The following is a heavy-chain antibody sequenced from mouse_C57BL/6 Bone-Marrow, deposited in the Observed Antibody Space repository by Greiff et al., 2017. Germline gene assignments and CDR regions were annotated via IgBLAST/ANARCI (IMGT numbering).Heavy chain of an antibody. CDR1: GFTFSSYG. CDR3: ARQFSYSNYDYFDY. Sequence: EVKLVESGGDLVKPGGSLKLSCAASGFTFSSYGMSWVRQTPDKRLEWVATISSGGSYTYYPDSVKGRFTISRDNAKNTLYLQMSSLKSEDTAVYYCARQFSYSNYDYFDYWGRGTTLTVSS. CDR2: ISSGGSYT. D-gene: IGHD2-5*01. V-gene: IGHV5-6*02. J-gene: IGHJ2*01.